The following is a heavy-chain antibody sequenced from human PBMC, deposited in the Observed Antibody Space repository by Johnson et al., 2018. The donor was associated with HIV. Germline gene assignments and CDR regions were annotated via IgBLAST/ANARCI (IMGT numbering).Heavy chain of an antibody. CDR1: GFTFSSYG. Sequence: VLLVESGGGLVKPGGSLRLSCAASGFTFSSYGMHWVRQAPGKGLEWVAFIRYDGSNKYYADSVKGRFTISRDNSKNTLYLQMNSLKTEDTAVYYCTTARTYFWGQGTMVTVSS. V-gene: IGHV3-30*02. CDR2: IRYDGSNK. D-gene: IGHD2-8*01. CDR3: TTARTYF. J-gene: IGHJ3*01.